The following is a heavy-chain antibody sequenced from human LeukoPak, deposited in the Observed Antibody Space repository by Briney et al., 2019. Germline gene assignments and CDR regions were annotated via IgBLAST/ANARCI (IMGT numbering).Heavy chain of an antibody. D-gene: IGHD3-10*01. CDR1: GGSISSSSYY. V-gene: IGHV4-39*07. CDR3: ARGGYYGSGNDFRFDP. CDR2: IYYSGST. J-gene: IGHJ5*02. Sequence: SEILSLTCTVSGGSISSSSYYWGWIRQPPGKGLEWIGSIYYSGSTYYNPSLKSRVTISVETSKNQFSLKLKSVTAADTAVYYCARGGYYGSGNDFRFDPWGQGTLVTVSS.